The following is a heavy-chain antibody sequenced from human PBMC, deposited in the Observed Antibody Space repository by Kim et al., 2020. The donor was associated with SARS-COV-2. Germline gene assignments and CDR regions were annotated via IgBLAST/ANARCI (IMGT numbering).Heavy chain of an antibody. CDR3: ARDRGHLTVTALYGMDV. CDR1: GASIDNFF. J-gene: IGHJ6*02. Sequence: SETLSLTCTVSGASIDNFFWSWIRQPPGRGLEWIGRIYFTGATTYNASLQSRVTISVDTSKNQFSLKLKSVTAADSAVYFCARDRGHLTVTALYGMDVWGRGTTVTV. CDR2: IYFTGAT. V-gene: IGHV4-59*13. D-gene: IGHD3-10*01.